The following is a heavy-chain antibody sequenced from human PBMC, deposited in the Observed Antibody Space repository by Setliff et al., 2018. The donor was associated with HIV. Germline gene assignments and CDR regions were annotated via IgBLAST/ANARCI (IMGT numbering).Heavy chain of an antibody. CDR3: AGSWSGYPLSFGY. J-gene: IGHJ4*02. Sequence: SETLSLTCTVSGDSISSYYWSWIRQPPGKGLEWIGRIYTSGRTKYNPSLQSRVTISVDASKNQFSLKLSSVTAADTAVYYCAGSWSGYPLSFGYWGQGTLVTVSS. CDR1: GDSISSYY. V-gene: IGHV4-4*08. D-gene: IGHD3-3*01. CDR2: IYTSGRT.